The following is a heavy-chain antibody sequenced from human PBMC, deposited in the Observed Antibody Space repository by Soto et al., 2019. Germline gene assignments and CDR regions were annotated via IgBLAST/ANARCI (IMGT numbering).Heavy chain of an antibody. J-gene: IGHJ4*02. CDR2: ISGSGDNT. V-gene: IGHV3-23*04. CDR1: GFTFSSYA. Sequence: EVQLVESGGGLVQPGGSLRLSCAASGFTFSSYAMSWVRQPPGTGLEWVSLISGSGDNTYYTDSVKGRFTISRDNSKSTLYLQMNSLRAEDTAVYYCARLLRNYFEYWGQGTLVTVSS. D-gene: IGHD3-16*01. CDR3: ARLLRNYFEY.